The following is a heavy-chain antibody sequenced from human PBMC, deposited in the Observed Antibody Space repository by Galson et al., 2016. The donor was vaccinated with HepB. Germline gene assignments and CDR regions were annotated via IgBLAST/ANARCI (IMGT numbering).Heavy chain of an antibody. V-gene: IGHV3-30*03. CDR3: ARGYYNAMDV. J-gene: IGHJ6*02. Sequence: SLRLSCAASGFSLSTYGVHWVRQAPGKGLEWVAVISYDGSNKYQADSVKGRFTISRDDSKNTLHLQMNSLRGDDTAVYYCARGYYNAMDVWGQGATVTVSS. CDR1: GFSLSTYG. CDR2: ISYDGSNK.